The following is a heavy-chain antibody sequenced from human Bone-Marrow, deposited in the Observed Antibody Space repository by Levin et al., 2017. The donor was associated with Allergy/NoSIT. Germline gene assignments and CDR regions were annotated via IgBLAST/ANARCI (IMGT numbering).Heavy chain of an antibody. V-gene: IGHV3-72*01. J-gene: IGHJ6*02. CDR1: GFIFSDHY. Sequence: AGGSLRLSCAASGFIFSDHYMDWVRQAPGKGLEWVGRITNRGNGYTAKYAAYVGCRFTISRDDSKNSLYLQINSLRTEDTAVYYCADLGLSYGLDVWGQGTTVTVSS. CDR3: ADLGLSYGLDV. CDR2: ITNRGNGYTA. D-gene: IGHD3/OR15-3a*01.